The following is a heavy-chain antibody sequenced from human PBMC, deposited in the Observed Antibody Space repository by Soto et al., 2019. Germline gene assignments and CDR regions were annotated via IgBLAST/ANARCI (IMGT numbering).Heavy chain of an antibody. CDR2: ISNDGSNK. Sequence: QVQLVESGGGVVQPGRSLRLSCAASRFTFSLHSMHWVRQAPGKGLEWVAFISNDGSNKYYAESVKGRFIISRDNSKNALKVPMNSLRDEDTAVYYCERESYSCMDYGFDVWGQGTTVTVFS. J-gene: IGHJ6*02. D-gene: IGHD6-13*01. CDR1: RFTFSLHS. V-gene: IGHV3-30-3*01. CDR3: ERESYSCMDYGFDV.